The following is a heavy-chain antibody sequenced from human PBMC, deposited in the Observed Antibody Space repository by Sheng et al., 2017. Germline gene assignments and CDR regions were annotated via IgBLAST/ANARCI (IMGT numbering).Heavy chain of an antibody. V-gene: IGHV3-74*01. CDR2: INADGSVT. J-gene: IGHJ2*01. Sequence: EVQLVESGGGSVQPGRSLRLSCAASGFTFSGYWMLWVRQVPGKGLVWVSRINADGSVTHYADSVKGRFAISRDNTEDTLYLQMGSLRVDDTAVYYCAREPPTRGARYLDLWGRGTLVTVSS. CDR3: AREPPTRGARYLDL. D-gene: IGHD1-1*01. CDR1: GFTFSGYW.